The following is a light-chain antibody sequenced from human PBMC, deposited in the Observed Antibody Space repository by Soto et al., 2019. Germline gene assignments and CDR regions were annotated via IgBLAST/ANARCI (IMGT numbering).Light chain of an antibody. Sequence: EIVLTQSPGTLSLSPGERATLSCRASQSVSSNCLAWYQQKPGQAPRLLIYGASSRATGIPDRFSGSGSGTDFTLTISRLEPGDFAVYYCQQYGSSPWTFGQGTKVEIK. V-gene: IGKV3-20*01. CDR1: QSVSSNC. CDR2: GAS. J-gene: IGKJ1*01. CDR3: QQYGSSPWT.